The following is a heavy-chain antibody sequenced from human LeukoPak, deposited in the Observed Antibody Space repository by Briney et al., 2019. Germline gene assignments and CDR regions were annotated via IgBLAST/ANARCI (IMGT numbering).Heavy chain of an antibody. CDR1: GVSFSGYY. J-gene: IGHJ5*02. CDR3: ARHAAGIIGGNWFDP. CDR2: INHSGST. D-gene: IGHD6-13*01. Sequence: SETLSLTCAVYGVSFSGYYWSWVRQPPGKGLEWIGEINHSGSTNYNPSLMSRVTISVDTSKNQFSLKLSSVTAADTAVYYCARHAAGIIGGNWFDPWGQGTLVTVSS. V-gene: IGHV4-34*01.